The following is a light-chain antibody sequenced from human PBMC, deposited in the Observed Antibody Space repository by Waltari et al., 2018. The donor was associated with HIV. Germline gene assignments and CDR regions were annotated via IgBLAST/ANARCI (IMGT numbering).Light chain of an antibody. Sequence: QSVLTHPPSVSGAPGQRVSIYCTGSTSNIGSGNAVHWYQHLPGTAPQLLVLCNTRRPAGVPDRFSASKSGPSASLVITGVQAGGEADYYCQSYDNRLRGVFGGGTKVSVL. V-gene: IGLV1-40*01. CDR1: TSNIGSGNA. J-gene: IGLJ3*02. CDR3: QSYDNRLRGV. CDR2: CNT.